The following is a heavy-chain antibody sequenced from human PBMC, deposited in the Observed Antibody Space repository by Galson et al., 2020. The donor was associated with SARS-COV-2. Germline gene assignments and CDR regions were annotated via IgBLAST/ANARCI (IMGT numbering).Heavy chain of an antibody. V-gene: IGHV4-59*01. CDR2: IYYSGST. Sequence: SETLSLTCTVSGVSISSYYWSWIRQPPGKGLEWIWYIYYSGSTNYNPSLKSRVTISVNTSKNQFSLKLSSVTAADTAVYYCARESYDSSGYYLVYFDYWGQGTLVTVSS. CDR1: GVSISSYY. J-gene: IGHJ4*02. D-gene: IGHD3-22*01. CDR3: ARESYDSSGYYLVYFDY.